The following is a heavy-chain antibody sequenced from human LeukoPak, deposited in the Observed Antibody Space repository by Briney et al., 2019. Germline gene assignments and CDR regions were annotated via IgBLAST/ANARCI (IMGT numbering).Heavy chain of an antibody. V-gene: IGHV3-74*01. D-gene: IGHD2-2*01. J-gene: IGHJ4*02. CDR1: GFTFSRYW. CDR3: AKKYCSTTSCDSGFDY. Sequence: GGSLRLSCAASGFTFSRYWMHWVRQTPAKGLVWVSRINSDGSSTRYAHSVKGRFTLSRDNAKNTLYLQMNSLRAEDTAVYFCAKKYCSTTSCDSGFDYWGQGTVVTVSS. CDR2: INSDGSST.